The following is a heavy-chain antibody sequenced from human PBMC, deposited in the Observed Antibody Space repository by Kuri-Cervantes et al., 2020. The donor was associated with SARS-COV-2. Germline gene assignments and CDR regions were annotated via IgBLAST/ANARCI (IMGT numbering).Heavy chain of an antibody. J-gene: IGHJ4*02. Sequence: ASVKVSCKASGYTFTGYYMHWVRQAPEQGLDGMGWINPNSGGTNYAQKFQGRVYMTSDASTTTVYMELSSLRSEETAVYYCARDHTWDWGPGTLVTVSS. V-gene: IGHV1-2*02. D-gene: IGHD2/OR15-2a*01. CDR3: ARDHTWD. CDR2: INPNSGGT. CDR1: GYTFTGYY.